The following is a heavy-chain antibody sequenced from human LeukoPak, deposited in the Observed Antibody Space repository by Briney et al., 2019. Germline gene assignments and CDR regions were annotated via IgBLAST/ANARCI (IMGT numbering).Heavy chain of an antibody. CDR1: GFTFSSYS. Sequence: PGGSLRLPCAASGFTFSSYSMSWVRQAPGKGLEWVSAISGSGGSTYYADSVKGRFTISRDNSKNTLYLQMNSLRAEDTAVYYCAKDKRVGATTRAFDIWGQGTMVTVSS. J-gene: IGHJ3*02. CDR3: AKDKRVGATTRAFDI. V-gene: IGHV3-23*01. D-gene: IGHD1-26*01. CDR2: ISGSGGST.